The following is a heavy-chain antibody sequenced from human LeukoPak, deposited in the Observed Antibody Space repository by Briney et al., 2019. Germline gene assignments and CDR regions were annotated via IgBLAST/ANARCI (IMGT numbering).Heavy chain of an antibody. D-gene: IGHD6-19*01. CDR2: IYYSGNT. CDR3: ARGPAMADTAYYFDY. CDR1: GGSTSSYY. Sequence: PSETLSLTCTVSGGSTSSYYWNWIRQPPGKGLEWIGYIYYSGNTNYNPSLKSRISISLDTSKNQFSLTLSSVTAADTAVYYCARGPAMADTAYYFDYWGQGTLVTFSS. J-gene: IGHJ4*02. V-gene: IGHV4-59*01.